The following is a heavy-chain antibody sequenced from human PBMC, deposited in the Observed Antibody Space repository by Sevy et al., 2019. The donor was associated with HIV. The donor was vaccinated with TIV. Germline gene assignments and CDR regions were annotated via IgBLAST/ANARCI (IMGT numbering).Heavy chain of an antibody. V-gene: IGHV3-21*01. D-gene: IGHD4-17*01. J-gene: IGHJ3*02. CDR3: ARVKDYGDYGAFDI. CDR2: ISSSSSYI. Sequence: GGSLRLSCSGSGFTFNSHTMNWVRQAPGKGLEWVSSISSSSSYIYYGDSVKGRFTISRDNAKSSLFLQMNSLRAEDTAIYLCARVKDYGDYGAFDIWGQGTMVTVSS. CDR1: GFTFNSHT.